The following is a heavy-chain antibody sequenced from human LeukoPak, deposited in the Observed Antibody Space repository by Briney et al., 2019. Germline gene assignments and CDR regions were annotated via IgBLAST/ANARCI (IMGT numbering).Heavy chain of an antibody. V-gene: IGHV3-30*18. CDR1: GFSSSSYG. CDR3: AKERTTMIAVVITGGRYGLDV. CDR2: ISYDGSTK. Sequence: GGSLRLSCAASGFSSSSYGMHWVRQSPGKGLEWVAVISYDGSTKYYADSVKGRLTISRDNSKNTLYVQMNSLRAEDTAVYYCAKERTTMIAVVITGGRYGLDVWGQGTTVTVSS. J-gene: IGHJ6*02. D-gene: IGHD3-22*01.